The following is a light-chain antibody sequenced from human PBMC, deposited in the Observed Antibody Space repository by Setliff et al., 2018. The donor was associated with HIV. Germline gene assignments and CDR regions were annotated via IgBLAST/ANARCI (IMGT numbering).Light chain of an antibody. CDR2: HES. J-gene: IGKJ5*01. V-gene: IGKV3D-20*01. CDR3: QQYGRSLLT. CDR1: QSVSSNS. Sequence: EIVLTQSPGTLSLSPGERATLSCRASQSVSSNSLAWYQQKPGLAPRLLIYHESSRATGIPDRFSGSGSGTDFTLTISRLEPEDFAVYYCQQYGRSLLTFGQGTRLEIK.